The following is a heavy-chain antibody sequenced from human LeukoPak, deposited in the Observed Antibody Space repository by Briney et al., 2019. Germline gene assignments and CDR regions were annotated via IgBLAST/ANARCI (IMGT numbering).Heavy chain of an antibody. CDR2: INPNSGGT. CDR3: AREGVRYCSSTSCLDY. D-gene: IGHD2-2*01. V-gene: IGHV1-2*02. J-gene: IGHJ4*02. CDR1: GYTFTDYY. Sequence: ASVKVSCKASGYTFTDYYMHWVRQAPGQGLEWMGWINPNSGGTNYAQKFQGRVTMTRDTSISTAYMELSRLRSDDTAVYYCAREGVRYCSSTSCLDYWGQGTLVTVSS.